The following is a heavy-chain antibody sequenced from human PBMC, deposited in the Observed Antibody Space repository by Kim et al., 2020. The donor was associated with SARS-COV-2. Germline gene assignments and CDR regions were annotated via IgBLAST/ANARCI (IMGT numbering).Heavy chain of an antibody. V-gene: IGHV5-51*01. Sequence: PSFPGRVTISADTSISTAYLQWSSLKASDTAMYYCARQFPSYGSYGMDVWGQGTTVTVSS. D-gene: IGHD3-16*01. J-gene: IGHJ6*02. CDR3: ARQFPSYGSYGMDV.